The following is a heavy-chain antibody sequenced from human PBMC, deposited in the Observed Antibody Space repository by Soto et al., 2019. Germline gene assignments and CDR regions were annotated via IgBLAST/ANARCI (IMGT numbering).Heavy chain of an antibody. Sequence: QVHLVQSGAQVKKPGSSVKVSCTASGGTFGRYTMSWVRQAPGQGLEWMGGILPVLGNANVAQKFQDRVTFTADESTSTAYMELSSLRPEDTAVYYCARGSTVLTGTNAPFAHCGQGVLVIVSS. V-gene: IGHV1-69*01. D-gene: IGHD3-9*01. CDR1: GGTFGRYT. J-gene: IGHJ4*02. CDR2: ILPVLGNA. CDR3: ARGSTVLTGTNAPFAH.